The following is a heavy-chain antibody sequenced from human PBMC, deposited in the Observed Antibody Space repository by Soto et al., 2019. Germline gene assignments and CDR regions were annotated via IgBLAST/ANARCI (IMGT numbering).Heavy chain of an antibody. CDR2: IYYSGST. CDR1: GGSISSSDSY. Sequence: SETLSLTCTVSGGSISSSDSYWGWLRQTPGKGLEFIGSIYYSGSTNYNPSLKSRVTISVDTSKNQFSLKLSSVTAADTAVYYCARSLGDDFWSGYYGGYFDLWGRGTLVTVSS. V-gene: IGHV4-39*07. D-gene: IGHD3-3*01. CDR3: ARSLGDDFWSGYYGGYFDL. J-gene: IGHJ2*01.